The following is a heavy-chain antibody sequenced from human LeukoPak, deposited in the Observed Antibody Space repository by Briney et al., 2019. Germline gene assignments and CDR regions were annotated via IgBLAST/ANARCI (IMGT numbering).Heavy chain of an antibody. CDR1: GFTFSSYG. Sequence: GGSLRLSCAASGFTFSSYGMSWVRQAPGKGLEWVSAISGSGGSTYYANSVKGRFTISRDNAKNSLYLQMNSLRAEDMALYYCAKGRGLSYDYGVDYWGQGTLVTVSS. V-gene: IGHV3-23*01. J-gene: IGHJ4*02. D-gene: IGHD4-17*01. CDR2: ISGSGGST. CDR3: AKGRGLSYDYGVDY.